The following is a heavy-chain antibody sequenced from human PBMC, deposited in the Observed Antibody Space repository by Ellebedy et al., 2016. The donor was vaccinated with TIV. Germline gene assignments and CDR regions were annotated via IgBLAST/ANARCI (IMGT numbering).Heavy chain of an antibody. J-gene: IGHJ4*02. V-gene: IGHV1-46*01. CDR3: ARGDNYYYDSSGYYYSY. CDR2: INPTSGSS. D-gene: IGHD3-22*01. Sequence: ASVKVSSKASGYTFTSYFLYWVRQAPGQGLEWMGIINPTSGSSNYAQKFQGRVTVTRDTSTSTVYMELSSLRSEDTAVYYCARGDNYYYDSSGYYYSYWGQGTLVTVSS. CDR1: GYTFTSYF.